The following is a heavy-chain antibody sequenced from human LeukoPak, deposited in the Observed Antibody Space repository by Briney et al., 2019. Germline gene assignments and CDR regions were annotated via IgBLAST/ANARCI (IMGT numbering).Heavy chain of an antibody. V-gene: IGHV4-38-2*01. CDR2: IYHSGTT. CDR3: ARCGNWAYNWFDP. CDR1: GYSITSGYY. J-gene: IGHJ5*02. D-gene: IGHD7-27*01. Sequence: SETLSLTCDVSGYSITSGYYWGWIRQPPGKGLERIGSIYHSGTTYYNPSLKSRVTVSVDTSKNQFPLNLSSVTAADTAVYYCARCGNWAYNWFDPWGQGTLVTVSS.